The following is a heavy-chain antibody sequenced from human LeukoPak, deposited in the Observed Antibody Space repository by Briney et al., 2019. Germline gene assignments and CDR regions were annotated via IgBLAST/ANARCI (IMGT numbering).Heavy chain of an antibody. CDR2: IYHSGST. D-gene: IGHD3-22*01. CDR1: GASISSYY. J-gene: IGHJ4*02. CDR3: ARDTRVYDSSGYHYFEY. Sequence: PSETLSLTCTVSGASISSYYWSWIRQPPGKGLEWLGYIYHSGSTNYNPSLKTRVTISVDMSKNQFSLKLTSVTAAGTAVYYCARDTRVYDSSGYHYFEYWGQESLVTVS. V-gene: IGHV4-59*01.